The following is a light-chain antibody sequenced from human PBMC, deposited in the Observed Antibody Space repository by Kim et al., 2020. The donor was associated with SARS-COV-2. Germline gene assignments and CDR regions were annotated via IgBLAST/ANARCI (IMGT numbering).Light chain of an antibody. CDR1: SSNIGSNY. CDR3: AAWDDSLSAVV. V-gene: IGLV1-47*01. CDR2: RNN. Sequence: ELTQPPSASGTPGQRVTISCSGSSSNIGSNYVYWYQQLPGTAPKLLIYRNNQRPSGVPDRFSCSKSGTSASLAISGLRSEDEADYYCAAWDDSLSAVVFGGGTQLTVL. J-gene: IGLJ2*01.